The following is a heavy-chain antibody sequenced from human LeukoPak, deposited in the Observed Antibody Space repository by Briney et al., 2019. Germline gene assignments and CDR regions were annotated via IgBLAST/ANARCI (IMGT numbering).Heavy chain of an antibody. CDR3: ARDGRGGYFDN. D-gene: IGHD2-15*01. CDR1: GFTFSTYW. J-gene: IGHJ4*02. V-gene: IGHV3-7*01. Sequence: GGSLRLSCGVSGFTFSTYWMSWVRQAPGKGLEWVANIKQDGSEKYYVDSVKGRFTISRDNAENPLYLQMNSLRAEDTAVYSCARDGRGGYFDNWGQGTLVTVSS. CDR2: IKQDGSEK.